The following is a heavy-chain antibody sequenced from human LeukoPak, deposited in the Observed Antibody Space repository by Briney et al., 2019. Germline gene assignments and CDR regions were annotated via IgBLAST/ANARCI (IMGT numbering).Heavy chain of an antibody. J-gene: IGHJ5*02. V-gene: IGHV3-30-3*01. CDR2: ISYDGSNK. D-gene: IGHD3-16*01. Sequence: GGSLRLSCAASGFTFSSYAMSWVRQAPGKGLEWVAVISYDGSNKYYADSVKGRFTISRDNSKNTLYLQMDSLRAEDTAVYYCARDRGNWFDPWGQGTLVTVSS. CDR3: ARDRGNWFDP. CDR1: GFTFSSYA.